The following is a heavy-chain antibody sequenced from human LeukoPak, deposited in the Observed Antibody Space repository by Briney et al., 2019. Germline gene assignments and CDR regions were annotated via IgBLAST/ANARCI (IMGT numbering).Heavy chain of an antibody. CDR1: GFTFSAYV. CDR2: ISGSGDST. CDR3: AKDSSGCSSANCYFHY. V-gene: IGHV3-23*01. Sequence: PGGSLRLSCAASGFTFSAYVMTWVRQAPGKGLEWVLSISGSGDSTYYADSVKGRFTTSRDNSKNMLYLQMNSLRVEDTAVYFCAKDSSGCSSANCYFHYWGQGTLVTVFS. J-gene: IGHJ4*02. D-gene: IGHD2-2*01.